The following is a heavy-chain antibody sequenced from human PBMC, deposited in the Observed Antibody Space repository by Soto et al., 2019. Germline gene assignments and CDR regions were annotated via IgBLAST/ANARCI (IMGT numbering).Heavy chain of an antibody. D-gene: IGHD1-26*01. Sequence: QVQLVQSGAEVKKSGSSVKVSCRAAEDTFSGYGFSWVRQAPGPGLEGMGGIVPMFGTPSYAQKFQGRVTITADESTSAVYMELSSLRSEDTAVYYCARRSGSGNYFFDYWGQGTLVTVSS. CDR1: EDTFSGYG. CDR3: ARRSGSGNYFFDY. CDR2: IVPMFGTP. V-gene: IGHV1-69*01. J-gene: IGHJ4*02.